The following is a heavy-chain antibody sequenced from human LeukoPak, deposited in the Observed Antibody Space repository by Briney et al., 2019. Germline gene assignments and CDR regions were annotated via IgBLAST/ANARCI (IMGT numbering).Heavy chain of an antibody. CDR1: GYSISSGYY. CDR2: IYHSGST. Sequence: SETLSLTCTVSGYSISSGYYWGWIQQPPGKGLEWIGSIYHSGSTYYNPSLKSRVTISVETSKNQFSLKLSSVTAADTAVHYCARVTGYMIEDYFDYWGQGTLVTVSS. CDR3: ARVTGYMIEDYFDY. D-gene: IGHD3-22*01. V-gene: IGHV4-38-2*02. J-gene: IGHJ4*02.